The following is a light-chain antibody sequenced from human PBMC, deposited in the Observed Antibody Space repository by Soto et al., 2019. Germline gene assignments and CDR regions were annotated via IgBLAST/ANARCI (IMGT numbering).Light chain of an antibody. Sequence: DIQMTQSPSSLSASVEDRVIITCRASQSISNHLNWYQQKPGKAPKLLIFAASSLQSGVPSRFSGSRSGPDFTLTISSLQPEDFATYYCQQSYSSPPTFGQRSIVDIK. CDR3: QQSYSSPPT. CDR1: QSISNH. CDR2: AAS. J-gene: IGKJ1*01. V-gene: IGKV1-39*01.